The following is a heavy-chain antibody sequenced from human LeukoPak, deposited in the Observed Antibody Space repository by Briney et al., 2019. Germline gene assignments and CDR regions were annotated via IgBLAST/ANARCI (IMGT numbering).Heavy chain of an antibody. CDR3: ASVATNYYYYYMDV. CDR2: IYFSGST. J-gene: IGHJ6*03. V-gene: IGHV4-39*01. Sequence: SETLSLTCTVSGGSTSSSSDYWGWIRQPPGKGLEWIGNIYFSGSTYYKPSLKSRVTISVDTSKNQFSLKLSSVTAADTAVYYCASVATNYYYYYMDVWGKGTTVTVSS. CDR1: GGSTSSSSDY.